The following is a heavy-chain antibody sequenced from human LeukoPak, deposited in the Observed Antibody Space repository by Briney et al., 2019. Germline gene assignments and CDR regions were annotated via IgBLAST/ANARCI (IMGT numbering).Heavy chain of an antibody. CDR1: GGSISSGDYY. CDR2: IYYSGST. J-gene: IGHJ6*03. D-gene: IGHD4-11*01. CDR3: AREGIYNSYYYYMDV. Sequence: SQTLSLTCTVSGGSISSGDYYWSWIRQPPGKGLEWIGYIYYSGSTNYNPSLKSRVTISVDTSKNQFSLKLSSVTAADTAVYYCAREGIYNSYYYYMDVWGKGTTVTVSS. V-gene: IGHV4-61*08.